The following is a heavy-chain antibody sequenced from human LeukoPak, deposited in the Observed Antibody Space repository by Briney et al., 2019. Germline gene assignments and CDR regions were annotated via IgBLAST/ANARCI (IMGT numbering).Heavy chain of an antibody. CDR2: IKQYGSEQ. V-gene: IGHV3-7*01. D-gene: IGHD2-2*01. CDR3: ASLDVEPAADY. J-gene: IGHJ4*02. Sequence: GSLRLSCAASGFTFSSYWMSWVRQAPGKGLEWVANIKQYGSEQYYVDSVKGRFTISRDNAKNSLYLQMNSLRAEDTAVYYCASLDVEPAADYWGQGTLVPVSS. CDR1: GFTFSSYW.